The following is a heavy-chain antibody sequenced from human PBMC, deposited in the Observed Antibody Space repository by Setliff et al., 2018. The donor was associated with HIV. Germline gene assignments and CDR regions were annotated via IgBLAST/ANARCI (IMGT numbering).Heavy chain of an antibody. J-gene: IGHJ6*02. CDR3: ARSRTSSGYYGVTGYGMDV. D-gene: IGHD3-22*01. V-gene: IGHV1-69*13. CDR1: GGTFSSYA. Sequence: SVKVSCKASGGTFSSYAISWVRQAPGQGLEWMGGIIPIFGTANYAQKFQGRVTITADESTSTAYMELSSLRSEDTAVYYCARSRTSSGYYGVTGYGMDVWGQGTTVTVSS. CDR2: IIPIFGTA.